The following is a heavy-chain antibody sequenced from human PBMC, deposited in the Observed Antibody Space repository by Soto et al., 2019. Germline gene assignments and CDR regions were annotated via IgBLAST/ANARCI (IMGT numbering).Heavy chain of an antibody. J-gene: IGHJ4*02. CDR3: ARDSSHSSCFDY. Sequence: AVGSLRLSCAASGFTFSSYAMHWVRQAPGKGLEWVAVISYDGSNKYYADSVKGRFTISRDNSKNTLYLQMNSLRAEDTAVYYCARDSSHSSCFDYWGQGTLVTVSS. V-gene: IGHV3-30-3*01. D-gene: IGHD6-19*01. CDR1: GFTFSSYA. CDR2: ISYDGSNK.